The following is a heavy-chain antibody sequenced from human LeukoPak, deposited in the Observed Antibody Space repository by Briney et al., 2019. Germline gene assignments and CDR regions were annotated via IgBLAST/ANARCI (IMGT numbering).Heavy chain of an antibody. Sequence: SQTLSLTCTVSGGSISSGSYYWSWIRQPAGKGLEWIGRIYTSGSTNYNPSLKSRVTISVDTSKNQFSLKLSSVTAADTAVYYCAREGSRWGGLIDYWGQGTLDTVSS. V-gene: IGHV4-61*02. CDR1: GGSISSGSYY. D-gene: IGHD3-16*01. CDR2: IYTSGST. J-gene: IGHJ4*02. CDR3: AREGSRWGGLIDY.